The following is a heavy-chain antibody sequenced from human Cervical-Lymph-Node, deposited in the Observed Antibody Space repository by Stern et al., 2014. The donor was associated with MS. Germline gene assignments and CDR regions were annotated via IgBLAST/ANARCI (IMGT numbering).Heavy chain of an antibody. CDR1: GYSFATYW. D-gene: IGHD1-14*01. J-gene: IGHJ2*01. Sequence: EVQLVESGPEVKKPGESLRISCKGSGYSFATYWIAWVRQMPGKGLEWMGIIFPGDSDTRYSPSFQGQVTISADKSSSTAYLQWSSLKASDTALYYCARRFKTTYWYFDLWGRGTLVTVSS. V-gene: IGHV5-51*01. CDR3: ARRFKTTYWYFDL. CDR2: IFPGDSDT.